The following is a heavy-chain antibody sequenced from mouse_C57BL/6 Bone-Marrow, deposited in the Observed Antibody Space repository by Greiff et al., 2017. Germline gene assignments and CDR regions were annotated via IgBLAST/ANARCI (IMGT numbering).Heavy chain of an antibody. J-gene: IGHJ2*01. CDR3: ARSDY. V-gene: IGHV5-6*02. CDR2: ISSGGSYT. CDR1: GFTFSSYG. Sequence: EVKLVESGGDLVKPGGSLKLSCAASGFTFSSYGMSWVSQTPDKRLEWVATISSGGSYTYYPDSVKGRFTISRDNAKNTLYLQMSSLKSEDTAMYYCARSDYWGQGTTLTVSS.